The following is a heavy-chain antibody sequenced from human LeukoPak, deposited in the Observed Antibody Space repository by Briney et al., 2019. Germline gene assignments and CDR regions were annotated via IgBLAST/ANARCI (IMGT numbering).Heavy chain of an antibody. CDR3: AKGGNHSYYDFWSGYADY. CDR2: IYSGGST. V-gene: IGHV3-53*01. D-gene: IGHD3-3*01. CDR1: GFTVSSNY. J-gene: IGHJ4*02. Sequence: PGGSLRLSCAAPGFTVSSNYMSWVRQAPGKGLEWVSVIYSGGSTYYADSVKGRFTISRDNSKNTLYLQMNSLRAEDTAVYYCAKGGNHSYYDFWSGYADYWGQGTLVTVSS.